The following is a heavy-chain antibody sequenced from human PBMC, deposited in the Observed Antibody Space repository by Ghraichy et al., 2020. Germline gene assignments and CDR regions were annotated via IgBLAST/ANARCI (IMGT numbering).Heavy chain of an antibody. CDR2: ISGSGGST. V-gene: IGHV3-23*01. Sequence: GSLRLSCAASGFTFSSYAMSWVRQAPGKGLEWVSAISGSGGSTYYADSVKGRFTISRDNSKNTLYLQMNSLRAEDTAVYYCAQGGVVVTAIGGMDVWGQGTTVTVSS. J-gene: IGHJ6*02. D-gene: IGHD2-21*02. CDR1: GFTFSSYA. CDR3: AQGGVVVTAIGGMDV.